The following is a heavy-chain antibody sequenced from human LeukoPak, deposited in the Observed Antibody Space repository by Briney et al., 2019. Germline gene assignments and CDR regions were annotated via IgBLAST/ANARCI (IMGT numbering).Heavy chain of an antibody. J-gene: IGHJ4*02. D-gene: IGHD6-13*01. V-gene: IGHV3-74*01. CDR3: AREERLVHLFYFDY. CDR1: GFTFSSYW. CDR2: IDRDGSRI. Sequence: GGSLRLSCAVSGFTFSSYWMHWVRQAPGKGLVWVSRIDRDGSRINYADSVKGRFTISRDNGKDSLYLQMNSLRAEDTAVYHCAREERLVHLFYFDYWGQGTLVTVSS.